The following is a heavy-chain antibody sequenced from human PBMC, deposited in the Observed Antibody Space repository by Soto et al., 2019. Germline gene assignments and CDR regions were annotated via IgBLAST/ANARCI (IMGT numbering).Heavy chain of an antibody. CDR3: ARDRIDFYAMDV. J-gene: IGHJ6*02. Sequence: QVQLVESGGGVVQPGGSLRLSCAVSGLNISDYGMHWVRQVPGKGLEWVALLRYDGNRKSYGDSVKGRFTLSRDKSKNTLYVQMDRLRAEDTAVYYCARDRIDFYAMDVWGQGTTVTVSS. D-gene: IGHD2-15*01. V-gene: IGHV3-30*02. CDR1: GLNISDYG. CDR2: LRYDGNRK.